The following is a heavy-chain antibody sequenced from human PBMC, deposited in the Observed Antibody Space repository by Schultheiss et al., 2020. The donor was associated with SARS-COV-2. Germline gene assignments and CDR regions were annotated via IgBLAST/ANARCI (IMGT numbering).Heavy chain of an antibody. CDR3: AGHSSRLNWFDP. CDR2: IYYSGST. CDR1: GGSVSSGSYY. D-gene: IGHD6-13*01. V-gene: IGHV4-61*01. Sequence: SETLSLTCTVSGGSVSSGSYYWSWIRQPPGKGLEWIGYIYYSGSTNYNPSLKSRVTISVDTSKNQFSLKLSSVTAADTAVYYCAGHSSRLNWFDPWGQGTLVTVSS. J-gene: IGHJ5*02.